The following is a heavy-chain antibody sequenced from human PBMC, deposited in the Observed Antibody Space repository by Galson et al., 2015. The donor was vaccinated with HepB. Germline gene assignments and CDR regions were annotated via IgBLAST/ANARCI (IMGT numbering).Heavy chain of an antibody. J-gene: IGHJ3*02. Sequence: SLRLSCAASGFTFSSYGMHWVRQAPGKGLEWVAVISYDGSNKYYADSVKGRFTISRDNSKNTLYLQMNSLRAEDTAVYYCAKAPLVVPAAKGKGAFDIWGQGTMVTVSS. V-gene: IGHV3-30*18. D-gene: IGHD2-2*01. CDR3: AKAPLVVPAAKGKGAFDI. CDR2: ISYDGSNK. CDR1: GFTFSSYG.